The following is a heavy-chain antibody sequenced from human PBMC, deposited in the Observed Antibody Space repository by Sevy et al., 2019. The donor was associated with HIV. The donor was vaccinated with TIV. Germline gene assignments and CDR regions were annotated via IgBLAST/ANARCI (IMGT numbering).Heavy chain of an antibody. V-gene: IGHV4-34*01. CDR1: GGSFSGYY. CDR2: INHSGST. Sequence: SETLSLTCAVYGGSFSGYYWSWIRQPPGKGLEWIGEINHSGSTNYNPSLKSRFTISVDPSKNQFSLKLSSVTAADTAVYYCARGRLRSTFDYWGQGTLVTVSS. J-gene: IGHJ4*02. CDR3: ARGRLRSTFDY. D-gene: IGHD1-26*01.